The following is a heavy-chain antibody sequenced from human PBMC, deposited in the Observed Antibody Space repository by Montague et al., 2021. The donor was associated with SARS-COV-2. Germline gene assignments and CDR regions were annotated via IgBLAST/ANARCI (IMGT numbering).Heavy chain of an antibody. CDR2: VHLSGST. V-gene: IGHV4-34*01. J-gene: IGHJ6*02. CDR1: GGSFSGYY. Sequence: SETLSLTCAVYGGSFSGYYWSWIRQPPGKGLEWIGEVHLSGSTNXXPSLKSRVTISIDQSKNYFSLSLTSMTAADTAVYYCGGTWVYFSPVDVWGQGTTVIVSS. CDR3: GGTWVYFSPVDV. D-gene: IGHD3-3*01.